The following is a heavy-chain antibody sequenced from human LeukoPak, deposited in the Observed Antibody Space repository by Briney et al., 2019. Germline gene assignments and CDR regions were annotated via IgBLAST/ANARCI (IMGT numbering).Heavy chain of an antibody. D-gene: IGHD3-9*01. CDR1: GFTFSSYG. CDR3: ARIDILTGYYVDY. Sequence: GGSLRLSCAASGFTFSSYGMHWVRQAPGKGLEWVAFIRYDGSNKYYADSVKGRFTISRDNSKNTLYLQMNSLRAEDTAVYYCARIDILTGYYVDYWGQGTLVTVSS. CDR2: IRYDGSNK. V-gene: IGHV3-30*02. J-gene: IGHJ4*02.